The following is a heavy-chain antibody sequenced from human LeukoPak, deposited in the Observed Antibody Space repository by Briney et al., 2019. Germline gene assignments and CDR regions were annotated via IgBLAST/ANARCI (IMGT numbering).Heavy chain of an antibody. CDR2: ISGYNGNT. Sequence: ASVKVSCKASGYIFTGYYVHWVRQAPGQGLEWMGWISGYNGNTNHAQKFQGRVTMTTDTSTSTAYIELRSLRSDDTAVYYCARDQGQRRDVYNFWWEDWGQGTLVTVSS. CDR3: ARDQGQRRDVYNFWWED. V-gene: IGHV1-18*04. CDR1: GYIFTGYY. D-gene: IGHD5-24*01. J-gene: IGHJ4*02.